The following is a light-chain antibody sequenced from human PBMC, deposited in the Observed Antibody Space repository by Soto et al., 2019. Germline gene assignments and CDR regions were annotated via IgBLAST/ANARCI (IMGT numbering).Light chain of an antibody. CDR1: QSVSGN. CDR3: QQYNNWPPWT. V-gene: IGKV3-15*01. J-gene: IGKJ1*01. CDR2: GAS. Sequence: EIVMTQSPATLSVSPGERATLSCRASQSVSGNFAWYPQKPGQAPRLLSYGASSRATGVPTRYSGNGSGTEFTLTIICQQSEDFAVYYCQQYNNWPPWTFGQRTKVEIK.